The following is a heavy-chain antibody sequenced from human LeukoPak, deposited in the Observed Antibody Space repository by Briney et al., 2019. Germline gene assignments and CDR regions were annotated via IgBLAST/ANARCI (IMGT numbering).Heavy chain of an antibody. CDR3: ARGGPRYSSGWPTPPYYYGMDV. J-gene: IGHJ6*02. V-gene: IGHV1-8*01. D-gene: IGHD6-19*01. Sequence: ASVTVSCKASGYTFTSYDTNWVRQATGQGLEWMGWMNPNSGNTGYAQKFQGRVTMTRNTSISTAYMELSSLRSEDTAVYYCARGGPRYSSGWPTPPYYYGMDVWGQGTTVTVSS. CDR1: GYTFTSYD. CDR2: MNPNSGNT.